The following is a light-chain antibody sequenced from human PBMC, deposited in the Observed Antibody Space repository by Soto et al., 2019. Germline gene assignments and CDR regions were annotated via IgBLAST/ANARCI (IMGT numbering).Light chain of an antibody. CDR3: QQYYSYPPT. V-gene: IGKV1-8*01. CDR2: AES. CDR1: QGISSY. Sequence: AIRMTQSPSSFSASTGDRVTITCRASQGISSYLAWYQQKPGKAPKLLFYAESTLQSGVPSRFSGSGSGTDFTLTISCLQSEDFATYYCQQYYSYPPTFGQGTKAEIK. J-gene: IGKJ1*01.